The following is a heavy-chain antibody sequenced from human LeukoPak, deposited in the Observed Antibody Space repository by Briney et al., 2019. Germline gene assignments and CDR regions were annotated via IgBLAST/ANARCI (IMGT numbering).Heavy chain of an antibody. Sequence: GGSLRLSCAASGFTFSSYSMNWVRQAPGKGLERVSYISSSSSTIYYADSVKGRFTISRDNAKNSLYLQMNSLRAEDTAVYYCARDWEGIRFDPWGQGTLVTVSS. V-gene: IGHV3-48*04. CDR1: GFTFSSYS. CDR2: ISSSSSTI. J-gene: IGHJ5*02. D-gene: IGHD1-26*01. CDR3: ARDWEGIRFDP.